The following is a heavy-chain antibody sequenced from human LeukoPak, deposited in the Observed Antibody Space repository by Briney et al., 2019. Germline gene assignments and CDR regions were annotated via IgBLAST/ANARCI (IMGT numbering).Heavy chain of an antibody. V-gene: IGHV1-69*01. D-gene: IGHD5-24*01. CDR1: GGTFSSYA. CDR2: IIPIFGTA. CDR3: ARDRQRWLRGPGY. Sequence: SVKVSCKASGGTFSSYAISWVRQAPGQGLEWMGGIIPIFGTANYAQKFQSRVTITADESTSTAYMELSSLRSEDTAVYYCARDRQRWLRGPGYWGQGTLVTVSS. J-gene: IGHJ4*02.